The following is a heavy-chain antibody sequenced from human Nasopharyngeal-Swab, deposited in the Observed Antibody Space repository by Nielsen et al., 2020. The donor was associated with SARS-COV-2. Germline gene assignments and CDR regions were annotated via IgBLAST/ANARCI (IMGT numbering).Heavy chain of an antibody. CDR2: ISSSGATM. Sequence: GGSLRLSCAASSFTFSSYEMNWVRQARGKGLEWVSYISSSGATMYYADSVKGRFTISRDNAKNSLYLQMNSLRAEDTAVYYCATSLFVTVIERDLDYWGQGTLGSVSS. CDR1: SFTFSSYE. D-gene: IGHD3-22*01. CDR3: ATSLFVTVIERDLDY. V-gene: IGHV3-48*03. J-gene: IGHJ4*02.